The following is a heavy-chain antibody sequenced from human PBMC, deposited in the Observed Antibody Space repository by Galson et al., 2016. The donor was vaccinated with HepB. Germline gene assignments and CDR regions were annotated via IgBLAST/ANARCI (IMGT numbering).Heavy chain of an antibody. V-gene: IGHV3-30*18. J-gene: IGHJ6*04. CDR1: GFTFSTYG. Sequence: SLRLSCAASGFTFSTYGMHWVRQAPGKGLECVALISYDGKSESYADSVKGRVTISRDNSKNTLYLQMHSLRGEDTAVYYCAKSATKQLRDVNAHDIWGKGTTVTVSS. CDR2: ISYDGKSE. D-gene: IGHD4-17*01. CDR3: AKSATKQLRDVNAHDI.